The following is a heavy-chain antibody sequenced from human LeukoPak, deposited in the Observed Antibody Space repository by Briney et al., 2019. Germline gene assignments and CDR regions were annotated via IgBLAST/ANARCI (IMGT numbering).Heavy chain of an antibody. Sequence: PGGSLRLSCAASGFTFSSYSMNWVRQAPGKGLDWVSSISSISSYIYYADSVKGRFTISRDNAKNSLYLQMKSLRAEDTAVYYCARDLARAIVATPIDLNYYDSSGYYGYWGQGTLVTVSS. CDR2: ISSISSYI. J-gene: IGHJ4*02. CDR1: GFTFSSYS. CDR3: ARDLARAIVATPIDLNYYDSSGYYGY. D-gene: IGHD3-22*01. V-gene: IGHV3-21*01.